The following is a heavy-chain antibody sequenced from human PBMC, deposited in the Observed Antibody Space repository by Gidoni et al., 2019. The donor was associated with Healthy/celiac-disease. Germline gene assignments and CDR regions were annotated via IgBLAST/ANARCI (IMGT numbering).Heavy chain of an antibody. V-gene: IGHV1-2*02. CDR3: ASWLYYYDSSGNSMGFDY. CDR2: INPNSGGT. CDR1: GYTFTGYY. J-gene: IGHJ4*02. Sequence: QVQLVQSGAEVKKPGASVKVSCKASGYTFTGYYRHWVRLAPGQGLEWMGWINPNSGGTNYAQKFQGRVTMTRDTSISTAYMELSRLRSDDTAVYYCASWLYYYDSSGNSMGFDYWGQGTLVTVSS. D-gene: IGHD3-22*01.